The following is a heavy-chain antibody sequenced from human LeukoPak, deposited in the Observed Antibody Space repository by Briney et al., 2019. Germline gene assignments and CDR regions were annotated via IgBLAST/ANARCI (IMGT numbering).Heavy chain of an antibody. Sequence: ASVKVSCKAPGYTFTGYYIHWVRQAPGQGLEWMGWINPNSGGTNYAQKFQGRVTMTRDTSISTAYMELSRLRSDDTAVYYCARDLVSIFGVVRGRSIGGGFDPWGQGTLVTVSS. V-gene: IGHV1-2*02. D-gene: IGHD3-3*01. J-gene: IGHJ5*02. CDR2: INPNSGGT. CDR3: ARDLVSIFGVVRGRSIGGGFDP. CDR1: GYTFTGYY.